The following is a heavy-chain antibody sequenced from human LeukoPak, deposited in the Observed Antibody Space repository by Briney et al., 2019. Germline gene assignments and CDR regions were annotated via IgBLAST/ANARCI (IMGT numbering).Heavy chain of an antibody. Sequence: GGSLRLSCVVSGFTFNRCWMNWVRQAPGKGLEWVAHINPDGRDTYYVDSVKGRFTISRDNAQNSMYMQMNSLRVEDTAVYYCTSWGDTTAEYFQRWGQGTLVTVSP. CDR2: INPDGRDT. V-gene: IGHV3-7*01. J-gene: IGHJ1*01. CDR1: GFTFNRCW. D-gene: IGHD2-21*02. CDR3: TSWGDTTAEYFQR.